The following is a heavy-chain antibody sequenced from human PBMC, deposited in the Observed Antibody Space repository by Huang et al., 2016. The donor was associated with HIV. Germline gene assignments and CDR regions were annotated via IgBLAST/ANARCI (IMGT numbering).Heavy chain of an antibody. CDR1: GYTFSGYA. V-gene: IGHV1-18*01. J-gene: IGHJ4*02. Sequence: QVKLVQSGAEVKKPGASVKVSCKTSGYTFSGYAIPWVRQAPGQGLEWRGCVSPYNGDTNYVQNLQGRVTMTTDMSTTTAYMELRSLTSDDTAIYYCARKFGRDFDYWGQGTLVTVSS. D-gene: IGHD3-16*01. CDR3: ARKFGRDFDY. CDR2: VSPYNGDT.